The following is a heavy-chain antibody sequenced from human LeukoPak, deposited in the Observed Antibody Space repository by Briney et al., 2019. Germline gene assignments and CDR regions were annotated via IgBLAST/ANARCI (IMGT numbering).Heavy chain of an antibody. D-gene: IGHD3-3*01. CDR1: GGSISSYY. J-gene: IGHJ4*02. CDR2: IYYNGST. Sequence: SETLSLTCTVSGGSISSYYWSWIRQPPGKGLEWIGYIYYNGSTNYNPSLKSRVTISVDTSKNRFSLKLSSVTAADTAVYYCARATVLEWLFVLDYWGQGTLVTVSS. V-gene: IGHV4-59*01. CDR3: ARATVLEWLFVLDY.